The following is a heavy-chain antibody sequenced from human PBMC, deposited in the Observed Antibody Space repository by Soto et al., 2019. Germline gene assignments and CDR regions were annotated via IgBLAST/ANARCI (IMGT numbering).Heavy chain of an antibody. CDR1: GGSISSNNW. CDR3: ARRPLFDY. CDR2: IYPSGST. V-gene: IGHV4-4*02. Sequence: QVQLQESGPGLVKPSGTLSLTCAVSGGSISSNNWWSWVRQSPGKGLEWIAEIYPSGSTNYNPSLKSRVTISVDKSMSQFSLRLSSVTAADTAIYYCARRPLFDYWGQGALVTVSS. J-gene: IGHJ4*02.